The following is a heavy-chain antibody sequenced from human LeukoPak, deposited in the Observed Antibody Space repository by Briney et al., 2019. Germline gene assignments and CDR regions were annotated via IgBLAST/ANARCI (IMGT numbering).Heavy chain of an antibody. J-gene: IGHJ4*02. CDR2: IKQDGSEK. CDR1: GFTFSSYW. Sequence: QPGGSLRLSCAVSGFTFSSYWMNWVRQAPGKGLEWVANIKQDGSEKNYVDSVKGRFTISRDNAKSTLFLQMNDLRAEDTAVYYCAKGGRGNGEVYWGQGTLVTVSS. V-gene: IGHV3-7*01. CDR3: AKGGRGNGEVY. D-gene: IGHD2-8*01.